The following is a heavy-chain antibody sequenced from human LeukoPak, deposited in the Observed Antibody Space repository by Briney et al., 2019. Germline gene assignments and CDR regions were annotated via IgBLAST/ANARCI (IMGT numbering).Heavy chain of an antibody. D-gene: IGHD2-15*01. CDR2: ISSSSSSTI. CDR1: GFTFSYYD. CDR3: AREYCSGGSCYSSRYFQH. V-gene: IGHV3-48*02. Sequence: GGSLRLSCAASGFTFSYYDMNWVRQAPGKGLEWVSYISSSSSSTIYYTDSVTGRFTISRDNAKNSLYLQMNSLRDEDTAVYYCAREYCSGGSCYSSRYFQHWGQGTLVTVSS. J-gene: IGHJ1*01.